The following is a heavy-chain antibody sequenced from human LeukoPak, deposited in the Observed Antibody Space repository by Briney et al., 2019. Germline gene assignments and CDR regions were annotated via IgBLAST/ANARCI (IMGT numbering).Heavy chain of an antibody. CDR2: ISYDGSNK. D-gene: IGHD3-22*01. J-gene: IGHJ4*02. CDR1: GFTFSSYG. Sequence: PGRSLRLSCAASGFTFSSYGMHWVRQAPGKGLEWVAVISYDGSNKYYADSVKGRFTISRDNSKNTLYLQMNSLRAEDTAVYYCARERYQAYYYDSSGYSYYFDYWGQGTLVTVSS. V-gene: IGHV3-30*03. CDR3: ARERYQAYYYDSSGYSYYFDY.